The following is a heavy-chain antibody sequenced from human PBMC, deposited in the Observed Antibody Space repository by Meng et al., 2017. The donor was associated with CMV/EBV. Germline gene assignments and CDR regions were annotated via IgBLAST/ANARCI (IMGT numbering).Heavy chain of an antibody. J-gene: IGHJ4*02. V-gene: IGHV3-66*02. Sequence: GESLKISCAASRFTVSSYYMSWVRQDPGKGLEWVSVIYSGGSTYYADSVKGRFTISRDNSKNTLYLQMNSLRAEDTAVYYCARDGPYGDPLHYWGQGTLVTVSS. D-gene: IGHD4-17*01. CDR3: ARDGPYGDPLHY. CDR2: IYSGGST. CDR1: RFTVSSYY.